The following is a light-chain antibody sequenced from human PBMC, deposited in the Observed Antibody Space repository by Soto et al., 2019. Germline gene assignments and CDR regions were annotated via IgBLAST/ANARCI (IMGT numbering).Light chain of an antibody. CDR3: QQSYSRSRA. CDR2: SSS. CDR1: QSISGY. V-gene: IGKV1-39*01. Sequence: DIQMTQSPSSLSAYVGDRVTISCRASQSISGYLNWYQQKPGKAPNLLLYSSSSLESGVPSRFSGSGSGTDFTLTISSLQPEDFATYFCQQSYSRSRAFGQGTKVEI. J-gene: IGKJ1*01.